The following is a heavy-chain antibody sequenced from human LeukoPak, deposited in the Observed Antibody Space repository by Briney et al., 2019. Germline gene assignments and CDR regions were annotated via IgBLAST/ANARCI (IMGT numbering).Heavy chain of an antibody. V-gene: IGHV1-2*02. CDR3: ARDSYGGNWSLGY. CDR1: GYTLNELS. Sequence: ASVNVSCKISGYTLNELSIHWVRQAPGQGLAWMGWVNPNSDGTKYAQMFQGRVTMTRDTSINTAYMEMSGLRSDDTAVYYCARDSYGGNWSLGYWGQGTLVTVSS. CDR2: VNPNSDGT. D-gene: IGHD4-23*01. J-gene: IGHJ4*02.